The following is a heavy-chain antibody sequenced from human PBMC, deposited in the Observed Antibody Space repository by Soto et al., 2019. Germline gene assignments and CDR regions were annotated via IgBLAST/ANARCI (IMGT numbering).Heavy chain of an antibody. V-gene: IGHV4-34*01. Sequence: SETLSLTCAVYGGSFSGYYWSWIRQPPGKGLEWIGEINHSGSTNYNPSLKSRVTISVDTSKNQFSLKLSSVTAADTAVYYCARGRKSSWLDYWGQRTLVTVSS. D-gene: IGHD6-13*01. CDR2: INHSGST. CDR1: GGSFSGYY. CDR3: ARGRKSSWLDY. J-gene: IGHJ4*02.